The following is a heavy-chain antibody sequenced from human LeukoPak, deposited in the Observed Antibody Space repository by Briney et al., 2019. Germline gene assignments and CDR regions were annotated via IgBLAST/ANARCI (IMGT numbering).Heavy chain of an antibody. CDR3: ARARFRRFGGVPRYYFDY. D-gene: IGHD3-16*01. V-gene: IGHV4-4*02. CDR1: GGSISSSNW. Sequence: PSETLSLTCAVSGGSISSSNWWSWVRQPPGKGLEWIGEIYHSGSTNHNPSLKSRVTISVDTSKNQFSLKLSSVTAADTAVYYCARARFRRFGGVPRYYFDYWGQGTLVTVSS. J-gene: IGHJ4*02. CDR2: IYHSGST.